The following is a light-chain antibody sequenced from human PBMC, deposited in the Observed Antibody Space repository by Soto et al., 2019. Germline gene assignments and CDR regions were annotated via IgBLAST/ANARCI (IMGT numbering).Light chain of an antibody. CDR2: GAS. J-gene: IGKJ1*01. Sequence: EIVLTQSPGTLSLSPGERATLSCSASQSVSSSYLAWYQQKPGQAPRLLIYGASSRATGIPDRFSGSGSVTDFTLTISRLEAEDFAVYYCKQYGSSLTWTFGQGTKVEI. V-gene: IGKV3-20*01. CDR1: QSVSSSY. CDR3: KQYGSSLTWT.